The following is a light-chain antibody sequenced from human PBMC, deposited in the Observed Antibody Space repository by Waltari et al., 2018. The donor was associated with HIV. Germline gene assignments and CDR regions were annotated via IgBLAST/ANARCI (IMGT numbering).Light chain of an antibody. CDR1: PGITMY. CDR3: QQYNSYPLT. V-gene: IGKV1-16*01. CDR2: AAP. J-gene: IGKJ4*01. Sequence: QLPQHPSSMSASAGHQVTITCRASPGITMYLAGFQQKPGRAPRSLIYAAPSLQSGVPSRFSGSRSGTEFTLTISSLQPEDLATYYCQQYNSYPLTFGGGTKVEIK.